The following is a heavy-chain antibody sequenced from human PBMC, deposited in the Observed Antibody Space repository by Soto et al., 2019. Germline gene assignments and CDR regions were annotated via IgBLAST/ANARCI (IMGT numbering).Heavy chain of an antibody. J-gene: IGHJ4*02. D-gene: IGHD1-1*01. Sequence: QVHLVQSGAEVKKPGASVKVSCKASGYTFTSYGITWVRQAPGQGLEWMGWISAHNGNTDYAQKLQGRVIVTRDTSTSTAYMELSILISDDTAVYYFARGRYGDYWGQGALVNVSS. V-gene: IGHV1-18*01. CDR3: ARGRYGDY. CDR1: GYTFTSYG. CDR2: ISAHNGNT.